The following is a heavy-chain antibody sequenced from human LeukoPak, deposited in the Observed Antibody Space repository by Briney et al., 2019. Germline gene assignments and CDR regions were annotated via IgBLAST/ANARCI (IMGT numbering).Heavy chain of an antibody. CDR3: ASRGYYGSGHQYLFDY. Sequence: PGGSLRLSCAASGFTFSNAWMTWVRQAPGKGLEWVGRIKSKTDGETTDYAAPVKGRFTISRDDSKNTLYLQMNSLRAEDTAVYYCASRGYYGSGHQYLFDYWGQGTLVTVSS. J-gene: IGHJ4*02. CDR1: GFTFSNAW. CDR2: IKSKTDGETT. D-gene: IGHD3-10*01. V-gene: IGHV3-15*01.